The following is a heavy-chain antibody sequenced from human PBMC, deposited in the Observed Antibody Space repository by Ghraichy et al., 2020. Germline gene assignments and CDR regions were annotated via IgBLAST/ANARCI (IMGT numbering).Heavy chain of an antibody. CDR3: ARVGNHLHGSGSYYNPQYYYMDV. D-gene: IGHD3-10*01. J-gene: IGHJ6*03. CDR2: INHSGST. V-gene: IGHV4-34*01. Sequence: SETLSLTCAVYGGSFSGYYWSWIRQPPGKGLEWIGEINHSGSTNYNPSLKSRVTISVDTSKNQFSLKLSSVTAADTAVYYCARVGNHLHGSGSYYNPQYYYMDVWGKGTTVTVSS. CDR1: GGSFSGYY.